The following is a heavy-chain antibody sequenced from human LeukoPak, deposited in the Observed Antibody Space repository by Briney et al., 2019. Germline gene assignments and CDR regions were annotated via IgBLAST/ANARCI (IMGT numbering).Heavy chain of an antibody. D-gene: IGHD2-15*01. CDR1: GYTFTGYY. Sequence: ASVKVSCKASGYTFTGYYMHWVRQAPGQGLEWMGIIDPSGGSTSYAQKFQGRVTMTRDTSTSTVYMELSSLRSEDTAVYYCARDPYGGNWYFDYWGQGTLVTVSS. CDR3: ARDPYGGNWYFDY. V-gene: IGHV1-46*01. J-gene: IGHJ4*02. CDR2: IDPSGGST.